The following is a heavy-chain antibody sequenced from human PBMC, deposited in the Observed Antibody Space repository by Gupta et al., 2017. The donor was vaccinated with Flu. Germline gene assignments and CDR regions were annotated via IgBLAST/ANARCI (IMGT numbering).Heavy chain of an antibody. CDR3: ARTRDYGDYERWDY. CDR1: GGSISSSSYY. CDR2: IYYSGST. V-gene: IGHV4-39*01. D-gene: IGHD4-17*01. J-gene: IGHJ4*02. Sequence: QLQLQESGPGLVKPSETLSLTCTVSGGSISSSSYYWGWIRQPPGKGLEWIGSIYYSGSTYYNPSLKSRVTISVDTSKNQFSLKLSSVTAADTAVYYCARTRDYGDYERWDYWGQGTLVTVSS.